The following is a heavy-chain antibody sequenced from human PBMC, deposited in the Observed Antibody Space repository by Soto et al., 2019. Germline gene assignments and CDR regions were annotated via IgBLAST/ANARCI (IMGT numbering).Heavy chain of an antibody. CDR3: ARGGYFDSSNYLAY. Sequence: ASVKVSCKASGYTFTTYGISWVRQAPGQGLEWMGWISAGNGNTNYAQKLQGRVIMKTDTSASTAYMELSSLRSEDTAVYYCARGGYFDSSNYLAYWGLGTLVTVS. CDR1: GYTFTTYG. D-gene: IGHD3-22*01. J-gene: IGHJ4*02. V-gene: IGHV1-18*01. CDR2: ISAGNGNT.